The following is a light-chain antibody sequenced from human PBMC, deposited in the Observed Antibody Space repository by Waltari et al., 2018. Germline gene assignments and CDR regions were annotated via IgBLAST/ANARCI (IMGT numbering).Light chain of an antibody. CDR1: QSVSSY. Sequence: EIVLTQSPVTLSLSPGERATPSCRASQSVSSYLTWYQQKPGQAPRLLIYDASNRATGIPARFRGSGSGTDFTLTISSLEPEDFAVYYCQQRSNWPPALTFGGGTKVEVK. V-gene: IGKV3-11*01. J-gene: IGKJ4*01. CDR3: QQRSNWPPALT. CDR2: DAS.